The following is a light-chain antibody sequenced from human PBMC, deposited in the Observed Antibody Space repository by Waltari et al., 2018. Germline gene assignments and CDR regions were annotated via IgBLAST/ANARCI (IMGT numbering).Light chain of an antibody. CDR3: QHYVRLPVT. Sequence: EIVLTQSPGTLSLSPGERATLSCRTSQSVGRTLAWYQQKPGQAPRLLIYGASIRATGIPDSFSGSGSWTDFSLTISRLEPEDFAGYYCQHYVRLPVTFGQGTKVEIK. CDR2: GAS. J-gene: IGKJ1*01. V-gene: IGKV3-20*01. CDR1: QSVGRT.